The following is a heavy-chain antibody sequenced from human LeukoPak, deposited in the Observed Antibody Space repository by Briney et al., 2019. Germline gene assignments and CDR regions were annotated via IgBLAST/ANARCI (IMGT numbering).Heavy chain of an antibody. V-gene: IGHV1-69*05. CDR3: ARAYYDSWSGYYTKHYYYMDV. D-gene: IGHD3-3*01. CDR2: IIPIFGTA. J-gene: IGHJ6*03. Sequence: SVKVSCKASGGTFSSYAISWVRQAPGQGLEWMGGIIPIFGTANYAQKFQGRVTITTDESTSTAYMELSSLRSEDTAVYYCARAYYDSWSGYYTKHYYYMDVWGKGTTVTVSS. CDR1: GGTFSSYA.